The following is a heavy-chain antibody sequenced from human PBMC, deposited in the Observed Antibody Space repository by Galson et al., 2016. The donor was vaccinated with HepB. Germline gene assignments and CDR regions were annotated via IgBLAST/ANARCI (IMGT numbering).Heavy chain of an antibody. D-gene: IGHD6-19*01. CDR1: GFTVVGYT. V-gene: IGHV3-53*01. Sequence: SLRLSCAASGFTVVGYTMNWVRQAPGQGLEWVAVIYSGGATYHADSEKGRFTISRDNSTNTLYLQVNRQRVEDTAGYYWATTIAVAGFDYWGQGTLVTVSS. J-gene: IGHJ4*02. CDR3: ATTIAVAGFDY. CDR2: IYSGGAT.